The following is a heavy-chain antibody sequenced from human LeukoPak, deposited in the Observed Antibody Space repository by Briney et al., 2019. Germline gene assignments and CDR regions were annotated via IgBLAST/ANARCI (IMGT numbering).Heavy chain of an antibody. J-gene: IGHJ4*02. V-gene: IGHV3-7*01. CDR2: IKQDGSEK. CDR1: GFTFGSYW. CDR3: ASNSDDGWGSYQDY. D-gene: IGHD3-16*02. Sequence: GGSLRLSCAASGFTFGSYWMSWVHQAPGKGLEWVANIKQDGSEKYYVDSVKGRFTISRDNAKNSLYLQMNSLRAEDTAVYYCASNSDDGWGSYQDYWGQGTLVTVSS.